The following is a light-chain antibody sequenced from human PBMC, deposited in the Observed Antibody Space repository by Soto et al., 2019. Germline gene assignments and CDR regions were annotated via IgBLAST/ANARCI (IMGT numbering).Light chain of an antibody. J-gene: IGKJ2*01. CDR1: ESIGND. CDR2: AAS. CDR3: QQSYTASPYT. V-gene: IGKV1-39*01. Sequence: DLQMTQSPSSLSVSVGDRVTITCRASESIGNDLHWYQQKPGKAPKILIYAASTLQSGVPSRFSGSGSGTYFTLTISSLQPEDFATYYCQQSYTASPYTFGQGTKLQIK.